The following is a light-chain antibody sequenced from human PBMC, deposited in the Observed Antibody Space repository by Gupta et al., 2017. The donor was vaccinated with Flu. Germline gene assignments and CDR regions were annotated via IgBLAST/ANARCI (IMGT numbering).Light chain of an antibody. CDR3: SSYSATGALAI. J-gene: IGLJ2*01. CDR1: SSDIGSYDY. CDR2: DVS. V-gene: IGLV2-14*01. Sequence: QSALSPPAPVSGSPGQSITIPCTGTSSDIGSYDYVSWYQQSPVRAPKLMIYDVSNRPSGISDRFSGSKSGNTASLTISGLQAEDEADYYCSSYSATGALAIFGGGTKVTVL.